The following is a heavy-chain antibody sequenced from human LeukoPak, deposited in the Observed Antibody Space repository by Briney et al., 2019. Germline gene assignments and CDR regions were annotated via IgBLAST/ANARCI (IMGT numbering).Heavy chain of an antibody. CDR1: GYTFTSYD. CDR3: ARFDSSGWTFDY. V-gene: IGHV1-8*01. CDR2: MNPNSGNT. Sequence: ASVKVSCKASGYTFTSYDINWVRQATGQGLEWMGWMNPNSGNTGYAQKFQGRVTMTRNSSITTAYMELSSLRSEDTAVYYCARFDSSGWTFDYWGQGTPVTVSS. J-gene: IGHJ4*02. D-gene: IGHD6-19*01.